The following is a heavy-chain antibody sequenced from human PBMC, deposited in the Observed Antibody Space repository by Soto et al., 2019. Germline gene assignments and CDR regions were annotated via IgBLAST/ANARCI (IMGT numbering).Heavy chain of an antibody. CDR2: IIPIFGTT. V-gene: IGHV1-69*13. CDR3: ASSYGSGYRAFDY. CDR1: GGTFSNYA. Sequence: SVKVSCKVSGGTFSNYALSWVRQAPGQGLEWLGDIIPIFGTTNKSRKFQGRVTLTADEATGTAYMELNSLRSEDTAVYYCASSYGSGYRAFDYWGQGALVTVSS. D-gene: IGHD3-10*01. J-gene: IGHJ4*02.